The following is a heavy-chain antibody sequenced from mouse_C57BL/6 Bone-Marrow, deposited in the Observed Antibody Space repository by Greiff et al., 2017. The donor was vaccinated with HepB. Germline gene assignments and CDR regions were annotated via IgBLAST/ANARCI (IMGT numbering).Heavy chain of an antibody. CDR1: GFTFSDYY. V-gene: IGHV5-12*01. CDR2: ISNGGGST. CDR3: ARPYYYGSSYDAMDY. D-gene: IGHD1-1*01. J-gene: IGHJ4*01. Sequence: EVQRVESGGGLVQPGGSLKLSCAASGFTFSDYYMYWVRQTPEKRLEWVAYISNGGGSTYYPDTVKGRFTISRDNAKNTLYLQMSRLKSEDTAMYYCARPYYYGSSYDAMDYWGQGTSVTVSS.